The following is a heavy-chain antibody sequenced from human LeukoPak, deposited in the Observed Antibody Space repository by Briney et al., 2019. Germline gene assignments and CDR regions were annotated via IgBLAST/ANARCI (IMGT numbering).Heavy chain of an antibody. Sequence: PSETLSLTCTVSGYSISSGYYWGWIRQPPGSGLEWIGSIYDSGYTQYNPSLKSRVTISVDTSKNQFSLKLSSVTAADTAVYYCANLMVRGVIISALEDYWGQGTLVTVSS. V-gene: IGHV4-38-2*02. D-gene: IGHD3-10*01. J-gene: IGHJ4*02. CDR3: ANLMVRGVIISALEDY. CDR1: GYSISSGYY. CDR2: IYDSGYT.